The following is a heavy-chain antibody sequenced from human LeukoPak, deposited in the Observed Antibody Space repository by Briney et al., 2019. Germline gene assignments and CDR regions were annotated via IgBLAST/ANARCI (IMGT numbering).Heavy chain of an antibody. CDR1: GGSISSGSYY. CDR2: IYTSGST. Sequence: SETLSLTCTVSGGSISSGSYYWSWIRQPARKGLEWIGRIYTSGSTNYNPSLKSRVTISVDTSKNQFSLKLSSVTAADTAVYYCARDREVRGYDRYYYYYYMDVWGKGTTVTVSS. CDR3: ARDREVRGYDRYYYYYYMDV. V-gene: IGHV4-61*02. J-gene: IGHJ6*03. D-gene: IGHD5-12*01.